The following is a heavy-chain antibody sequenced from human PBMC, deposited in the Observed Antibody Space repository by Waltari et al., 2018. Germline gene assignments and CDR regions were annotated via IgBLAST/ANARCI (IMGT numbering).Heavy chain of an antibody. J-gene: IGHJ4*02. CDR1: GFTFSSYG. Sequence: QVQLVESGGGVVQPGRSLRLSCAASGFTFSSYGMHWVRQAPGKGLEWVAVIWYDGSNKYYADPVKGRFTISRDNSKNTLYLQMNSLRAEDTAMYYCAKGSKGHYYDSSGYWTFDYWGQGTLVTVSS. D-gene: IGHD3-22*01. CDR2: IWYDGSNK. V-gene: IGHV3-33*08. CDR3: AKGSKGHYYDSSGYWTFDY.